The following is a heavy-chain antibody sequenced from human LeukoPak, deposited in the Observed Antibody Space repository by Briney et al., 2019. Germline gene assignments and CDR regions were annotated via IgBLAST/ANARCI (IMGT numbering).Heavy chain of an antibody. Sequence: GGSLRLSCAASGFTFSSYGMHWVRQAPGKGLEWVAVISSDGSNKYYADSVKGRFTISRDNAKNSLYLQMNSLRAEDTAVYYCAREPTYSSSWYTTCDFWGQGTLVTVSS. V-gene: IGHV3-30*03. D-gene: IGHD6-13*01. CDR1: GFTFSSYG. J-gene: IGHJ4*02. CDR2: ISSDGSNK. CDR3: AREPTYSSSWYTTCDF.